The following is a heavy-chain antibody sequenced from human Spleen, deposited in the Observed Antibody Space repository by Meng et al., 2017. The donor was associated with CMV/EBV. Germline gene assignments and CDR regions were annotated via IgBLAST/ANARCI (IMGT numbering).Heavy chain of an antibody. D-gene: IGHD3-22*01. CDR1: GYTFTAHY. CDR2: IHPHRGDT. CDR3: ARGSYYYDTSGYYQPHFDY. J-gene: IGHJ4*02. V-gene: IGHV1-2*07. Sequence: ASVKVSCKASGYTFTAHYFHWVRQAPGQGLEWMGWIHPHRGDTNYAHKFQGRVTMTRDTSISTAYMELRRLRSDDTAVYYCARGSYYYDTSGYYQPHFDYWGQGTLVTVSS.